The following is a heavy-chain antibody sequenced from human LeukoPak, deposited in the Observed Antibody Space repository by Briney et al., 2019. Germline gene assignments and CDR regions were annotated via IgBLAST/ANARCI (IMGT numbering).Heavy chain of an antibody. Sequence: SETLSLTCTVSGGSISSSSYYWGWIRQPPGKGLEWIGSIYYSGSTYYNPSLKSRVTISVDTSKNQFSLKLSSVTAADTAVYYCARDPGNWFDPWGQGTLVTVSS. CDR2: IYYSGST. J-gene: IGHJ5*02. CDR3: ARDPGNWFDP. V-gene: IGHV4-39*07. CDR1: GGSISSSSYY.